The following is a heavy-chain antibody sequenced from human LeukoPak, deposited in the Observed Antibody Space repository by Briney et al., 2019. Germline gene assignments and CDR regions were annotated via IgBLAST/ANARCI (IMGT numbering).Heavy chain of an antibody. D-gene: IGHD4-23*01. V-gene: IGHV3-11*05. CDR1: GLSYSDSY. Sequence: GESLRLSCVVSGLSYSDSYMSWIRQAPGKGLEWISYISERGSYTNYADSVRGRFTISRDNAKSSLFLQMNSLRAEDTAVYYCAKASPTVVTPVLLDFDYWGQGTLVTVSS. J-gene: IGHJ4*02. CDR2: ISERGSYT. CDR3: AKASPTVVTPVLLDFDY.